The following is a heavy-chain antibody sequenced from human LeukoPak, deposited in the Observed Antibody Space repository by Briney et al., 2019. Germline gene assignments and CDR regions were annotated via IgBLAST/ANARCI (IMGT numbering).Heavy chain of an antibody. Sequence: SETLSLTCTVSGGSLSSYYWSWIRQPPGKGLEWIGEINHSGSTNYNPSLKSRVTISVDTSKNQFSLKLSSVTAADTAVYYCAREASPWYPDYWGQGTLVTVSS. J-gene: IGHJ4*02. CDR3: AREASPWYPDY. CDR1: GGSLSSYY. V-gene: IGHV4-34*01. CDR2: INHSGST. D-gene: IGHD6-13*01.